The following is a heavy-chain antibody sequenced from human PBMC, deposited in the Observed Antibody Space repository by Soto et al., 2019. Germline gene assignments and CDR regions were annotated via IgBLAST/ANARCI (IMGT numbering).Heavy chain of an antibody. J-gene: IGHJ4*02. D-gene: IGHD3-10*01. V-gene: IGHV3-23*01. CDR3: AKRRGSGGHLDX. Sequence: GGSLRLSCAASGFTFSSCAMGWVRQGPGKGLEWVSVVSIGGSTHYADSVRGRFTISRDNSKNTLSLQMNSLKAEDTDVYFCAKRRGSGGHLDXWGQGALVTV. CDR1: GFTFSSCA. CDR2: VSIGGST.